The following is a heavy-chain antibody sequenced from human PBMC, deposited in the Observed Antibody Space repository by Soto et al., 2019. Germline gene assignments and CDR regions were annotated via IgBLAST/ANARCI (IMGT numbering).Heavy chain of an antibody. CDR2: ISAYNGNT. CDR3: AREPNYYDSSGYPYYFDY. CDR1: GYTFTSYG. Sequence: ASVKVSCKASGYTFTSYGISWVRQAPGQGLEWMGWISAYNGNTNYAQKLQGRVTMTTDTSTSTAYMELRSLRSDDTAVYYCAREPNYYDSSGYPYYFDYWGQGTLVNVSS. J-gene: IGHJ4*02. D-gene: IGHD3-22*01. V-gene: IGHV1-18*01.